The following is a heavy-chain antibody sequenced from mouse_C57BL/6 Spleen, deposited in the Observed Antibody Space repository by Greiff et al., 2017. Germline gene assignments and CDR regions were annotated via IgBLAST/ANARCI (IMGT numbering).Heavy chain of an antibody. V-gene: IGHV5-17*01. CDR3: AGSYYYGPYYFDY. CDR2: ISRGSSTI. CDR1: GFTFSDYG. J-gene: IGHJ2*01. D-gene: IGHD1-1*01. Sequence: EVKVVESGGGLVKPGGSLKLSCAASGFTFSDYGMHWVRQAPEKGLEWVAYISRGSSTIYYADTVKGRFTISRDNAKNTLFLQMTSLGSEDTAMYYWAGSYYYGPYYFDYWGQGTTLTVSS.